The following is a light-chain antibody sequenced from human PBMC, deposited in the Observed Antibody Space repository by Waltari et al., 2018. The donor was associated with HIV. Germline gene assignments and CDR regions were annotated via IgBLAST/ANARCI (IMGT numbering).Light chain of an antibody. V-gene: IGLV1-44*01. CDR1: SSNIGNND. J-gene: IGLJ3*02. Sequence: QSVLTQPPSAFGTPGQTVVTSCSGNSSNIGNNDVNWYQVLPGSAPRLLIYMNNDQPSGVLSRVSGSRSASTPSMARRALHAKDEADYYCGTWDDNLDGMFGEGTKLSV. CDR2: MNN. CDR3: GTWDDNLDGM.